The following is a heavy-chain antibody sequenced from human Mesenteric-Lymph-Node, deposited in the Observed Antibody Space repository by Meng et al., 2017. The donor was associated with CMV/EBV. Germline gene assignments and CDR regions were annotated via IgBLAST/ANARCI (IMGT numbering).Heavy chain of an antibody. CDR1: AFTFRTYG. V-gene: IGHV3-30*02. CDR3: AKDLFPYQMTGFGMDY. J-gene: IGHJ4*02. D-gene: IGHD2-2*01. CDR2: TRDDGSNQ. Sequence: GESLNISCAASAFTFRTYGMHWVRQAPGKGLEWVAYTRDDGSNQHYADSVKGRFTISRDNSRNTLYLQMNSLRPEDTAVYYCAKDLFPYQMTGFGMDYWGQGTLVTVSS.